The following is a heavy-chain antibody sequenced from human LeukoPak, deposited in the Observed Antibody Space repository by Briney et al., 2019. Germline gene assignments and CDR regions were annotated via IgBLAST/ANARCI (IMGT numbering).Heavy chain of an antibody. CDR3: ARDQGYCSSASCYEIYQFDS. D-gene: IGHD2-2*01. CDR1: GYSFTSYG. V-gene: IGHV1-18*04. Sequence: ASVKVSCKAAGYSFTSYGINWVRQAPGQGLGWMGWISPYNGNTNYAQKLQGRVTMTTDTSTSTAYMELRSLRSDDTAVYYCARDQGYCSSASCYEIYQFDSWGQGTLVTVSS. J-gene: IGHJ4*02. CDR2: ISPYNGNT.